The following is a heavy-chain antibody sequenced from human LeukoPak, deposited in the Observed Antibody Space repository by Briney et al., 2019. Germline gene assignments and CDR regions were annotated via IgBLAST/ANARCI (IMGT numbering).Heavy chain of an antibody. J-gene: IGHJ4*02. D-gene: IGHD1-26*01. Sequence: GGSLRLSCAASGFTFSSYAMSWVRQAPGKGLEWVANIKQDGSEKYYVDSVKGRFTISRDNAKNSLYLQMNSLRAEDTAVYYCARDSSGSYYSAFDYWGQGTLVTVSS. CDR3: ARDSSGSYYSAFDY. V-gene: IGHV3-7*01. CDR2: IKQDGSEK. CDR1: GFTFSSYA.